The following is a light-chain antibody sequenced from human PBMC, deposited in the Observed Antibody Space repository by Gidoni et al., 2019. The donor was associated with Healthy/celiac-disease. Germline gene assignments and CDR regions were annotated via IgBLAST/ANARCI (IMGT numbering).Light chain of an antibody. J-gene: IGLJ2*01. CDR2: LNSDGSH. V-gene: IGLV4-69*01. CDR1: GGHSRYA. CDR3: QTWVTGWV. Sequence: QLVLTQPPSASPSLVASVQLTCTPSGGHSRYAIESHQQQPEKGPRYLMKLNSDGSHSTGDVIPDRFSGSSSGAERYRTISSLQSEDEADYYCQTWVTGWVFGGGTKLTVL.